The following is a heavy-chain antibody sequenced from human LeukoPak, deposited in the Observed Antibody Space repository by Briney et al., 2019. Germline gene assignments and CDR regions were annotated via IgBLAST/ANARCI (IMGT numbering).Heavy chain of an antibody. CDR3: ARGPREWLISRYYFDY. J-gene: IGHJ4*02. CDR1: GFTFSSYE. V-gene: IGHV3-48*03. CDR2: ISSSGSTI. D-gene: IGHD6-19*01. Sequence: GGSLRLPCAASGFTFSSYEMNWVRQAPGKGLEWVSYISSSGSTIYYADSVKGRFTISRDNAKNSLYLQMNSLRAEDTAVYYCARGPREWLISRYYFDYWGQGTLVTVSS.